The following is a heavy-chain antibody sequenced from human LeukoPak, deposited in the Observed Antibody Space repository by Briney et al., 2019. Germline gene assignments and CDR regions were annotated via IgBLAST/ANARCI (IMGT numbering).Heavy chain of an antibody. CDR1: GGSISSSSYY. V-gene: IGHV4-39*01. J-gene: IGHJ2*01. CDR2: IYYSGST. D-gene: IGHD3-22*01. CDR3: ARQDYYEALNWYFDL. Sequence: PSETLSLTCTVSGGSISSSSYYWGWLRQPPGKGLEWIGSIYYSGSTYYNPSLKSRVTISVDTSKNQFSLKLSSVTAADTAVYYCARQDYYEALNWYFDLWGRGTLVTVSS.